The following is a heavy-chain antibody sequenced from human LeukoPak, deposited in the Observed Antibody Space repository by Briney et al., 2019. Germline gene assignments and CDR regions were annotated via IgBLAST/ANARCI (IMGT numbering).Heavy chain of an antibody. CDR3: ARGLYSYGFVDYMDV. V-gene: IGHV1-46*01. Sequence: ASVKVSCKASGYTFTSYYMHWVRQAPGQGLEWMGIINPSGGSTSYAQKFQGRVTMTRDMSTSTVYMELSSLRSEDTAVYYCARGLYSYGFVDYMDVWGKGTTVTVPS. J-gene: IGHJ6*03. CDR2: INPSGGST. D-gene: IGHD5-18*01. CDR1: GYTFTSYY.